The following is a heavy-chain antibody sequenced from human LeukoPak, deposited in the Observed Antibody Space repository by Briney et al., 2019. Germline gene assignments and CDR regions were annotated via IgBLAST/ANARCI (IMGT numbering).Heavy chain of an antibody. CDR3: AFSSSCAGDAFDI. V-gene: IGHV1-2*02. CDR1: EYTFARYY. CDR2: INPNSGGT. J-gene: IGHJ3*02. D-gene: IGHD6-6*01. Sequence: GASVKVSCKASEYTFARYYMHWVRQAPGQGLEWMGWINPNSGGTNYAQKCQGRVTMTRDTSISTAYMELGRLRSEDTAVYYCAFSSSCAGDAFDIWGQGTLVTVSS.